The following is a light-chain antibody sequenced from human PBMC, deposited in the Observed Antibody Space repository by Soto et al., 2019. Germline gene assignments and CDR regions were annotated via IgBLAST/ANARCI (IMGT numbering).Light chain of an antibody. CDR1: QDIRSY. CDR2: AAS. V-gene: IGKV1-9*01. Sequence: IQLTQSPSSLTASVGDRVTITCRASQDIRSYLAWYQQKPGKAPKLLIYAASTLQSGVPSRFSGIGSGTDFTLTISSLQPDDFATYYCQQLNSYPSISFGQGTRLEIK. CDR3: QQLNSYPSIS. J-gene: IGKJ5*01.